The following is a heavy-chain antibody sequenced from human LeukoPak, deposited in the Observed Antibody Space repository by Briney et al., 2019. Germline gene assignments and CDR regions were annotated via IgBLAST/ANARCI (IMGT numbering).Heavy chain of an antibody. CDR1: VGSISSGNW. CDR3: ATAPILRGEGGEHYKYGMDV. CDR2: IYHNGTP. Sequence: PSETLSLTCAVSVGSISSGNWWSWIRQSPGKALEWIGEIYHNGTPNYSPSLKSRVTISADTFKNHFSLKLTSVTAADTAVYYCATAPILRGEGGEHYKYGMDVWGQGTTVIVFS. V-gene: IGHV4-4*02. D-gene: IGHD2-2*02. J-gene: IGHJ6*02.